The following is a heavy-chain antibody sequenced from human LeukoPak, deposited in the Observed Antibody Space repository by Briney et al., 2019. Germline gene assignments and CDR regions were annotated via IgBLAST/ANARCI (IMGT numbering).Heavy chain of an antibody. V-gene: IGHV1-24*01. CDR2: FDPEDGET. CDR3: ATLIFEPQHAFDI. CDR1: GYTLTESS. Sequence: ASVKVSCKVSGYTLTESSMHWVRQAPGKGLEWMGGFDPEDGETIYAQKFQGRVTMTEDTSTDTAYMELSSLRSEDTAVYYCATLIFEPQHAFDIWGQGTMVTVSS. D-gene: IGHD3/OR15-3a*01. J-gene: IGHJ3*02.